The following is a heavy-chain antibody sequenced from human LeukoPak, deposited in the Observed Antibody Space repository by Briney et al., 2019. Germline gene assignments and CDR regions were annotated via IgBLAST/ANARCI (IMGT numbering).Heavy chain of an antibody. Sequence: GGSVRLSCAASGFTVCSHFMKWLRHAPGQGLEWVSVFYSGGNTYYADSVKGRFTISRDNSENTLYLQMNSLSADDTAVYYCARGVHYYTAFDIWGQGTMVAVSS. CDR3: ARGVHYYTAFDI. CDR1: GFTVCSHF. J-gene: IGHJ3*02. V-gene: IGHV3-53*05. CDR2: FYSGGNT. D-gene: IGHD3-22*01.